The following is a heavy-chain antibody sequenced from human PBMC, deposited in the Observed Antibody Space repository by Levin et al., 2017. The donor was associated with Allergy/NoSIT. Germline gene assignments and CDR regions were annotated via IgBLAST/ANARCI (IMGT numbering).Heavy chain of an antibody. Sequence: PGGSLRLSCAASGFTFSHYGMHWVRQAPGKGLEWVAIIWYDGDTKSYADSVKGRFTISRDNSENTLYLQLNSLRAEDSAVYYCARAPYYFGSSDYYGYYYYGLDVWGQGTTVTVS. CDR3: ARAPYYFGSSDYYGYYYYGLDV. J-gene: IGHJ6*02. CDR2: IWYDGDTK. V-gene: IGHV3-33*01. CDR1: GFTFSHYG. D-gene: IGHD3-22*01.